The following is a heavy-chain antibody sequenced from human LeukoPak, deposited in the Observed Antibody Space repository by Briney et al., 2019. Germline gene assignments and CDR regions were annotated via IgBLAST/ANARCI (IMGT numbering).Heavy chain of an antibody. CDR3: ARAGGYYAPFDY. V-gene: IGHV3-74*01. CDR2: INSDGSST. J-gene: IGHJ4*02. D-gene: IGHD1-26*01. CDR1: GFTFSSYW. Sequence: GGSLRLSCAASGFTFSSYWMHWVRQAPGKGLVWVSRINSDGSSTSYADSVKGRLTISRDNAKNTLYLQMNSLRAEDTAVYYCARAGGYYAPFDYWGQGTLVTVSS.